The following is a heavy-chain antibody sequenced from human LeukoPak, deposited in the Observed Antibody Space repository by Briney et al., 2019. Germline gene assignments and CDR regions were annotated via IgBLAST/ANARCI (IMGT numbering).Heavy chain of an antibody. J-gene: IGHJ4*02. CDR2: ILPLLNRP. V-gene: IGHV1-69*04. D-gene: IGHD4-17*01. CDR1: GGTFSNYA. Sequence: SVKVSCKASGGTFSNYAINWVQQAPGQGLEWVGRILPLLNRPNYAQNFQGRVTITADTSASTAYLEVSSLRSEDTAVFYCARARDFGDLPFDYWGQGTLVTVSS. CDR3: ARARDFGDLPFDY.